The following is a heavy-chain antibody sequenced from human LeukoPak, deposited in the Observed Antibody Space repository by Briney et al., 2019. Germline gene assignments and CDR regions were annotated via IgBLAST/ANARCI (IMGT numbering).Heavy chain of an antibody. V-gene: IGHV3-49*04. CDR2: VRRKAYGEKT. J-gene: IGHJ4*02. D-gene: IGHD6-19*01. Sequence: GGSLRLSCTTSGFTFGDYAMSWVRQAPGKWLEWVGFVRRKAYGEKTEYAAPVKGRFTISRDDSKSIAYLQMNSLKTEDTAVYYCTRDILSGWEYFDYWGQGTLVTVSS. CDR3: TRDILSGWEYFDY. CDR1: GFTFGDYA.